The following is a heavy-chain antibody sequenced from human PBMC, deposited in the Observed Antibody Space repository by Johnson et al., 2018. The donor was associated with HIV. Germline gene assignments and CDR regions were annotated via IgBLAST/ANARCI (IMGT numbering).Heavy chain of an antibody. CDR3: TTDRGGEIAVAGPDAFDI. J-gene: IGHJ3*02. CDR1: GFTFSNAW. D-gene: IGHD6-19*01. CDR2: IKSKTDGGTT. V-gene: IGHV3-15*01. Sequence: VQLVESGGGLVKPGGSLTLSCAVSGFTFSNAWMSWVRQAPGKGLEWVGRIKSKTDGGTTDYAAPVKGRFTISRDDSKNTLYLQMNSLKTEDTAVYYCTTDRGGEIAVAGPDAFDIWGQGTMVTVSS.